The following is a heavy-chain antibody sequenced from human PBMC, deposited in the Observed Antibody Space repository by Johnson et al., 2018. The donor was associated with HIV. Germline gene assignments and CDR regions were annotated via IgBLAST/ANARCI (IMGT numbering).Heavy chain of an antibody. CDR3: ARDRAPVYSSSSSPFDAFDI. Sequence: VQLVESGGGLIQPGRSLRLSCAASGFTFSSYDMHWVRQATGKGLEWVSVIYSGGSTYYADSVKGRFTISRDNSKNTLYLQMNSLRADDTAVYYWARDRAPVYSSSSSPFDAFDIWGQGTMVTVSS. D-gene: IGHD6-6*01. CDR2: IYSGGST. J-gene: IGHJ3*02. V-gene: IGHV3-66*03. CDR1: GFTFSSYD.